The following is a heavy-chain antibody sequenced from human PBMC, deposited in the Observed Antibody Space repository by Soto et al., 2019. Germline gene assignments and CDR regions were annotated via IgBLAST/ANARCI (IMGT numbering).Heavy chain of an antibody. J-gene: IGHJ4*02. CDR3: TTGQSAGTRIDY. CDR2: IKSKTDGGTT. CDR1: GFTFSNAW. Sequence: TGGSLRLSCAASGFTFSNAWMNWVRQAPGKGLEWVGRIKSKTDGGTTDYAAPVKGRFTISRDDSKNTLYLQMNSLKTEDTAVYYCTTGQSAGTRIDYWGQGTLVTVSS. D-gene: IGHD6-19*01. V-gene: IGHV3-15*07.